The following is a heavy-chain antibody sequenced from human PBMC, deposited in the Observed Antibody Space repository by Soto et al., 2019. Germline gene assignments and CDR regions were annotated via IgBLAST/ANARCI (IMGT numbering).Heavy chain of an antibody. CDR2: MNPNRGNT. CDR3: ARGGLRYFDWRYYDYYYMDV. V-gene: IGHV1-8*01. D-gene: IGHD3-9*01. Sequence: QVQLVQSGAEVKKPGASVKVSCKASGYTFTSYDINWVRQATGQGLEWMGWMNPNRGNTGYAQKFQGSVSMTRNTSIITAYMELSSLRSEDTALYYGARGGLRYFDWRYYDYYYMDVWGKGTTVTFSS. CDR1: GYTFTSYD. J-gene: IGHJ6*03.